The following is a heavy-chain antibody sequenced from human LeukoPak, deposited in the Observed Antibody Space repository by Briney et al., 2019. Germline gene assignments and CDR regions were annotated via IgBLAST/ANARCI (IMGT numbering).Heavy chain of an antibody. CDR3: VKLYDSTPRPYYFDY. CDR1: GFTFSSYA. J-gene: IGHJ4*02. D-gene: IGHD3-22*01. V-gene: IGHV3-64D*06. Sequence: GGSLRLSCAASGFTFSSYAMHWVRQAPGKGLEYVSAISSNGGSTYYADSVKGRFTISRDNSKNTLYLQMSSLRAEDTAVYYCVKLYDSTPRPYYFDYWGQGTLVTVSS. CDR2: ISSNGGST.